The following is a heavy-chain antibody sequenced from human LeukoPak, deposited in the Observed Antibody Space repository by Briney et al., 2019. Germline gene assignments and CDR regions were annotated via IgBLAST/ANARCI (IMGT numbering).Heavy chain of an antibody. J-gene: IGHJ5*02. V-gene: IGHV3-53*01. Sequence: GGSLRLSCAASGFTVSSNHMSWVRQAPGKGLEWVSVIYSGGSTYYADSVKGRFTISRDNSKNTLYLQMNSLRAEDTAVYYCAREADQYCSGGSCYSRWFDPWGQGTLVTVSS. D-gene: IGHD2-15*01. CDR3: AREADQYCSGGSCYSRWFDP. CDR2: IYSGGST. CDR1: GFTVSSNH.